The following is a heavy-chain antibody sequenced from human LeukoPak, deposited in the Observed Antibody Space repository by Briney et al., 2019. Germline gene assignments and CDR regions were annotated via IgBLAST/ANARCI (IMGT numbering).Heavy chain of an antibody. CDR1: GDSFSSNSAA. V-gene: IGHV6-1*01. D-gene: IGHD3-22*01. CDR3: ASSYYDSSGYSNFDY. Sequence: SQTLSLTCAISGDSFSSNSAAWNWIRQSPSRGLEWLGRTYYRSKWYNGYAVSVKSRITINPDTSKNQFSLQLNSVTPEDTAVYYCASSYYDSSGYSNFDYWGQGTLVTVSS. J-gene: IGHJ4*02. CDR2: TYYRSKWYN.